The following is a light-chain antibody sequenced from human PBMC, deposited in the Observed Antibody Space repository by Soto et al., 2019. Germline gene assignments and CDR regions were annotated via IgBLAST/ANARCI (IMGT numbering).Light chain of an antibody. J-gene: IGLJ3*02. Sequence: QSVLTQPPSASGTPGQRVTISCSGSSSNIGSNYVYWYQQLPGTAPKLLIYKNNQRPSGVPDRFSGSKSGTSASLAISGLRSEDEADYYCAAWDDSLSGPGVFGGGTKVTAL. CDR1: SSNIGSNY. V-gene: IGLV1-47*01. CDR3: AAWDDSLSGPGV. CDR2: KNN.